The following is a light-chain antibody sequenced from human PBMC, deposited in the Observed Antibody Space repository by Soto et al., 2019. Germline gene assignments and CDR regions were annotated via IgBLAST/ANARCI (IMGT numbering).Light chain of an antibody. Sequence: QSVLTQPPSASGTPGQRVPISCSGRSSDIGSSYVYWYRQLPGTAPKLLIYANNQRPSGVPARFSGSKSGTSASLAISGLRSEDEADYYCAAWDDSLSGWVFGGGTKLTVL. CDR3: AAWDDSLSGWV. CDR1: SSDIGSSY. CDR2: ANN. J-gene: IGLJ3*02. V-gene: IGLV1-47*02.